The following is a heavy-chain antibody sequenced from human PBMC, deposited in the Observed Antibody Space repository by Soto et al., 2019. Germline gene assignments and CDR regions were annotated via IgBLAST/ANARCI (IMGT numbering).Heavy chain of an antibody. CDR3: AKVRLGGSGWTHHPDDAFDI. Sequence: ASVKVSCKASGYTFTSYAMHWVRQAPGQRLEWMGWINAGNGNTKYSQKFQGRVTITRDTSASTAYMELSSLRSEDTAVYYCAKVRLGGSGWTHHPDDAFDIWGQGTMVTVSS. J-gene: IGHJ3*02. CDR1: GYTFTSYA. D-gene: IGHD6-19*01. V-gene: IGHV1-3*01. CDR2: INAGNGNT.